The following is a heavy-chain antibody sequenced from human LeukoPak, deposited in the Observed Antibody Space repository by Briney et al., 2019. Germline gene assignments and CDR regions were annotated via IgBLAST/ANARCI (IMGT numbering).Heavy chain of an antibody. CDR2: ISYDGSNK. D-gene: IGHD3-10*01. Sequence: PGGSLRLSCAASGFAFRSYSMNWVRQAPGKGLEWVAVISYDGSNKYYADSVKGRFTISRDNSKNTLYLQMNSLRAEDTAVYYCARDSGFGELIIGYWGQGTLVTVSS. CDR3: ARDSGFGELIIGY. J-gene: IGHJ4*02. CDR1: GFAFRSYS. V-gene: IGHV3-30*03.